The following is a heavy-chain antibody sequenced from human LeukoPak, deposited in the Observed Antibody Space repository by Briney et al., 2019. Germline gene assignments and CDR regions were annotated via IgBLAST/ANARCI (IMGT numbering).Heavy chain of an antibody. V-gene: IGHV5-51*01. J-gene: IGHJ6*04. CDR2: IYPGDSDT. CDR3: ARHAPYGSGSYYSGMDV. Sequence: GESLKISCKGSGYSFTSHWIGWVRQMPGKGLEWMGIIYPGDSDTRFSPSFQGQVTISADKSISNAYLQWSSLKASDTAMYYCARHAPYGSGSYYSGMDVWGKGTTVAVSS. CDR1: GYSFTSHW. D-gene: IGHD3-10*01.